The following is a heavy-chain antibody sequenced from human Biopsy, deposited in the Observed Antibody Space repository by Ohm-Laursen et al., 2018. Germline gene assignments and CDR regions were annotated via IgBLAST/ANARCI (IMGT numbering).Heavy chain of an antibody. CDR3: ARDRGYYSDRTVPGYFDL. V-gene: IGHV4-59*01. J-gene: IGHJ2*01. Sequence: GTLSLTCAVSGDSISSYYWSWIRQPPGKGLQWIGYVYYTGSTDYNPSLQSRVTISVDTSKNHFSLRLRSATPADTAIYCARDRGYYSDRTVPGYFDLWGRGTLVTVSS. CDR1: GDSISSYY. CDR2: VYYTGST. D-gene: IGHD3-22*01.